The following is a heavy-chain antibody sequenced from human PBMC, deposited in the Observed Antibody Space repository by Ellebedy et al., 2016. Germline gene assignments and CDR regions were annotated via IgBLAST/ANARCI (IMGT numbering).Heavy chain of an antibody. CDR2: IYYGGNT. CDR3: ASMETRILVALDY. V-gene: IGHV4-39*01. CDR1: GGTISNSSYF. J-gene: IGHJ4*02. D-gene: IGHD3-22*01. Sequence: SETLSLTCTVSGGTISNSSYFWGWIRQPPGKGLEWIGNIYYGGNTYYNPSLKSRVTMSVDTSKNQFSLKLSSVTAADTAVYYCASMETRILVALDYWGQGALVTVSS.